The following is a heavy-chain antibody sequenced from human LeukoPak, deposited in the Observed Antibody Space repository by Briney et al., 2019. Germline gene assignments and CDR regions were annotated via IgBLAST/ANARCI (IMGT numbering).Heavy chain of an antibody. CDR3: ASLDYADI. D-gene: IGHD4-17*01. Sequence: GGSLRLSCVASGFTFSSYWMTWVRQAPGKGLEWVATIKQEGSEKYYVDSVKGRFTISRDNVENSLYLQMNSLRAEDTAVYYCASLDYADIWGQGTMVTVSS. V-gene: IGHV3-7*01. J-gene: IGHJ3*02. CDR2: IKQEGSEK. CDR1: GFTFSSYW.